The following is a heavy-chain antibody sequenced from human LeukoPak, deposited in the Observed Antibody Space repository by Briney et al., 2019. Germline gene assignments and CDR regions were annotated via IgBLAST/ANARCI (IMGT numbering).Heavy chain of an antibody. D-gene: IGHD6-19*01. V-gene: IGHV4-38-2*01. J-gene: IGHJ5*02. CDR1: GYSISCGYY. CDR3: ARHIAVAALGFDP. CDR2: IYHSGST. Sequence: SETLSLTCAVSGYSISCGYYWGWSRQPPGKGLEWIGRIYHSGSTYHNPSLKSRVTISVDTSKSQFSLKLSSVAAADTAVYYCARHIAVAALGFDPWGQGTLVTVSS.